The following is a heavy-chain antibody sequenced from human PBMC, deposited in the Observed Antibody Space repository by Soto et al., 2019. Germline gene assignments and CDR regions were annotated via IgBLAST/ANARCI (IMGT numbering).Heavy chain of an antibody. V-gene: IGHV4-31*03. CDR3: ARDRFSGYDFRPYGMDV. CDR2: IYYSGST. CDR1: GGSISSGGYY. J-gene: IGHJ6*02. Sequence: LSLTCPVSGGSISSGGYYWSWIRQHPGKGLEWIGYIYYSGSTYYNPSLKSRVTISVDTSRNQFSLKLSSVTAADTAVYYCARDRFSGYDFRPYGMDVWGQGTTVTVSS. D-gene: IGHD5-12*01.